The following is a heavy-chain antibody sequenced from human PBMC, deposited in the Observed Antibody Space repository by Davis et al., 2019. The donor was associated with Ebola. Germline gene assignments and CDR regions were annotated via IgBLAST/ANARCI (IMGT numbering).Heavy chain of an antibody. V-gene: IGHV4-61*01. CDR3: ARTPQYTSYGSYFDY. Sequence: SETLSLTCTVSGGSVSSGSYYWSWIRQPPGKGLEWIGYIYYSGSTYYNPSLKSRVTISGDTSKNQFSLNVNSVTAADTAMYYCARTPQYTSYGSYFDYWGQGALVTVSS. D-gene: IGHD1-26*01. J-gene: IGHJ4*02. CDR1: GGSVSSGSYY. CDR2: IYYSGST.